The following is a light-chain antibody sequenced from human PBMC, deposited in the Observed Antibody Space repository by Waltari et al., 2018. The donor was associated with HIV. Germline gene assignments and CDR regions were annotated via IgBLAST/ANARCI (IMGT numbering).Light chain of an antibody. Sequence: DIQLTQSPSSLSASVGDRVTITCRASESIGTYLNWYQHKPGKAPKLLIYAASSLQFGVPSRFSGSGSGTDFTLTISSLQPEDFATYYCQQSYSPHRTFGQGTKL. J-gene: IGKJ2*01. CDR3: QQSYSPHRT. CDR1: ESIGTY. CDR2: AAS. V-gene: IGKV1-39*01.